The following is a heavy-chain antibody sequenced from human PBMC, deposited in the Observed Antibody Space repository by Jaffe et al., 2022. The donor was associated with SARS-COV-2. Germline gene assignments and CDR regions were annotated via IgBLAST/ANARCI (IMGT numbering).Heavy chain of an antibody. CDR1: GGSVRSDSYS. Sequence: QLQLQESGPGLVRPSETLSLTCVVSGGSVRSDSYSWGWIRQPPGKGLEWIANMYYSGSTYYNPSLKSRVTISVDTSKNQFSLKVTSVSAADAAVYYCARFPQYSYSSGTYFYAFDIWGQGTVVTVSS. CDR3: ARFPQYSYSSGTYFYAFDI. D-gene: IGHD3-10*01. CDR2: MYYSGST. J-gene: IGHJ3*02. V-gene: IGHV4-39*01.